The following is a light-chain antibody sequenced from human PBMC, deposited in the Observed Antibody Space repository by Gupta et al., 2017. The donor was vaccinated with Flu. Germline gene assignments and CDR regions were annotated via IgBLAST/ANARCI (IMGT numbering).Light chain of an antibody. J-gene: IGKJ4*01. V-gene: IGKV1-39*01. CDR2: AAS. CDR3: QQSYSTLLT. Sequence: TQCPSSLSASVGDRVTITCRASQRVSSYLNWYQQKPGKAPKLLIYAASSLQSGVPSRVSGSGSGTDFTLTISSLQPEDFATYYCQQSYSTLLTFGGGTKVEIK. CDR1: QRVSSY.